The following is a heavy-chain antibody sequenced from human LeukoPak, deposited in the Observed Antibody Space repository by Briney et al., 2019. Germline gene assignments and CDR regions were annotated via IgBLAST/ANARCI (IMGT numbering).Heavy chain of an antibody. Sequence: KPSETLSLTCTVSGGSISSYYWSWIRQPPGKGLEWIGYIYYSGSTNYNPSLKSRVTISIDTSKNQFSLKLSSVTAADTAVYYCARGQLSGSYYLNNWFDPWGQGTLVTVSS. CDR3: ARGQLSGSYYLNNWFDP. CDR2: IYYSGST. V-gene: IGHV4-59*08. CDR1: GGSISSYY. D-gene: IGHD1-26*01. J-gene: IGHJ5*02.